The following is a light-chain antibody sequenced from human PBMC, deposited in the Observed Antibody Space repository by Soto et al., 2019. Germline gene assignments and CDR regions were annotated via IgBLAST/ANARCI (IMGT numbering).Light chain of an antibody. CDR1: SSNIGNNY. J-gene: IGLJ2*01. V-gene: IGLV1-51*01. Sequence: QSVLTQPPSVSAAPGQKVSISCSGSSSNIGNNYVSWYQQLPGTAPKLLIYDNNKRPSGIPDRFSGSKSGTSATLDITGLQTGDDADYYCGTWDSSLSGVVFGGGTKLTVL. CDR2: DNN. CDR3: GTWDSSLSGVV.